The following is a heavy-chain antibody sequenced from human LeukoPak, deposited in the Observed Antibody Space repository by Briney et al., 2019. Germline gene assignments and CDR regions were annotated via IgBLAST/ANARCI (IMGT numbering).Heavy chain of an antibody. J-gene: IGHJ3*02. CDR2: IWYDGSNK. CDR1: GFTFSSYG. D-gene: IGHD2/OR15-2a*01. CDR3: AKAWSMTDAFDI. V-gene: IGHV3-33*06. Sequence: VGSLRLSCAASGFTFSSYGMHWVRQAPGKGLEWVAVIWYDGSNKYYADSVKGRFTISRDNSKNTLYLQMNSLRAEDTAVYYCAKAWSMTDAFDIWGQGTMVTVSS.